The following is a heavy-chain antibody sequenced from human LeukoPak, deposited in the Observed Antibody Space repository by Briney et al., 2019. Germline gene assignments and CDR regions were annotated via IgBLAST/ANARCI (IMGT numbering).Heavy chain of an antibody. Sequence: SVKVSCKASGGTFSSYAISWVRQAPGQGLEWMGGIIPIFGTANYAQKFQGRVTITADESTSTAYMELSSLRSEDTAVYYCARDHAQVLSDYGMDVWGQGTTVTVSS. CDR2: IIPIFGTA. V-gene: IGHV1-69*13. CDR1: GGTFSSYA. D-gene: IGHD2-15*01. J-gene: IGHJ6*02. CDR3: ARDHAQVLSDYGMDV.